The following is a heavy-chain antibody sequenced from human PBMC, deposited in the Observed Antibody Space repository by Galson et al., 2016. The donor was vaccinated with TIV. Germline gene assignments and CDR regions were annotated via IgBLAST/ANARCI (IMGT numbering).Heavy chain of an antibody. D-gene: IGHD3-16*01. Sequence: SLRLSCAASGFTFSRHGIHWVRHTPGTGLEWVTFIGPDGNDKSYGDSVKGRFTISRDNSMSRIYLQMNDLRLEDTAIYYCARLGLNWFDPWGQGTQVTVSS. CDR1: GFTFSRHG. CDR3: ARLGLNWFDP. CDR2: IGPDGNDK. J-gene: IGHJ5*02. V-gene: IGHV3-30*02.